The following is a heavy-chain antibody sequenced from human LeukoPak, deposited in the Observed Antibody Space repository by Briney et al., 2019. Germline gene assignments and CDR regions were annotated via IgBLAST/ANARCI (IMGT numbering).Heavy chain of an antibody. CDR2: IWYDGTDK. V-gene: IGHV3-33*01. CDR3: ATDSPWFDP. Sequence: GGSLRLSCAASGFTFSSNGMPWVRQAPGKGLEWVALIWYDGTDKYYADSVKGRFTISRDNSKNTLYLQMNSLRAEDTAVYFCATDSPWFDPWGQGTLVTVSS. CDR1: GFTFSSNG. J-gene: IGHJ5*02.